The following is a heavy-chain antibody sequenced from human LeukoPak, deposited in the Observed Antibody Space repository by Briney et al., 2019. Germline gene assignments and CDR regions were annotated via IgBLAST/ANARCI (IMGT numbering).Heavy chain of an antibody. CDR2: ITGSSNTI. CDR1: GFTFDDYG. D-gene: IGHD4-17*01. CDR3: ARDSDGDPSFDY. V-gene: IGHV3-48*02. Sequence: GGSLRLSCAASGFTFDDYGMSWVRQAPGKGLEWVSYITGSSNTIYYADSVKGRFTISRDNAKNSLYLQMNSLRDEDTAVYYCARDSDGDPSFDYWGQGTLVTVSS. J-gene: IGHJ4*02.